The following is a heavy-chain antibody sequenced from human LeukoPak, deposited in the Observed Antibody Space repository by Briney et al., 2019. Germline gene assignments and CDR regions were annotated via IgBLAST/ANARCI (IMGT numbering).Heavy chain of an antibody. CDR3: AGRLWRRDGYNLSAFDI. V-gene: IGHV4-59*01. Sequence: SERLSLTRTVSGGSLRRYYWNWIRQPPGKGLEWSGYIYYSGSTNYNTSLKSRVTISVDTSKHQFSLKLSSVTAADTAVYYCAGRLWRRDGYNLSAFDIWGQGTMVTVSS. J-gene: IGHJ3*02. D-gene: IGHD5-24*01. CDR1: GGSLRRYY. CDR2: IYYSGST.